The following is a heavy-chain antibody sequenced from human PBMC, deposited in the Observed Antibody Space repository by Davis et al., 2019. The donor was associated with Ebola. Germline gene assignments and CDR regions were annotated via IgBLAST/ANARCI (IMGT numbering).Heavy chain of an antibody. Sequence: PSETLSLTCAVSGGSISSGGYYWSWIRQHPGKGLEWIGYIYYSGSTYYNPSLKSRVTISVDTSKNQFSLKLSSVTAADTAVYYCARTYSSSEYFVDYGMDVWGQGTTVTVSS. CDR2: IYYSGST. V-gene: IGHV4-31*11. CDR3: ARTYSSSEYFVDYGMDV. J-gene: IGHJ6*02. CDR1: GGSISSGGYY. D-gene: IGHD6-6*01.